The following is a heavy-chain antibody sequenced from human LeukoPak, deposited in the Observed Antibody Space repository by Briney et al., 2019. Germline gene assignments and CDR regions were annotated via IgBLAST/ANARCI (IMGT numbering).Heavy chain of an antibody. V-gene: IGHV3-30-3*02. CDR1: GFTFSSYA. CDR2: ISYDGSNK. Sequence: GGSLRLSCAASGFTFSSYAMHWVRQAPGKGLEWVAVISYDGSNKYYADSVKGRFTISRDNSKNTLYLQMHSLRADDTAVYYCAKSSGRWLYCSSTSCYFDYWGQGTLVTVSS. D-gene: IGHD2-2*01. CDR3: AKSSGRWLYCSSTSCYFDY. J-gene: IGHJ4*02.